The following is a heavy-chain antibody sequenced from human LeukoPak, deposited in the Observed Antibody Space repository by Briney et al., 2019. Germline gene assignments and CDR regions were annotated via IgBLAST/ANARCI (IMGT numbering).Heavy chain of an antibody. CDR1: GGSFSGYY. CDR3: AYCSSTSCDY. Sequence: SETLSLTCAVYGGSFSGYYWSWIRQHPGKGLEWIGYIYYSGSTYYNPSLKSRVTISVDTSKNQFSLKLSFVTAADTAVYYCAYCSSTSCDYWGQGTLVTVSS. J-gene: IGHJ4*02. CDR2: IYYSGST. V-gene: IGHV4-31*11. D-gene: IGHD2-2*01.